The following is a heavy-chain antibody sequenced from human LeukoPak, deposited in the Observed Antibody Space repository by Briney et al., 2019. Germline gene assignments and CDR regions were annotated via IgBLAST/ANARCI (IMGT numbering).Heavy chain of an antibody. J-gene: IGHJ4*02. D-gene: IGHD6-19*01. CDR2: IYPRDSET. CDR3: ARRFGYSSGWEMYYFDY. V-gene: IGHV5-51*01. Sequence: GESLKISCKRSGYSFTSYWIGWVRQMPGKGLELMGIIYPRDSETRYIPSFQGQVTISADKSISTDYLQWISLKASHTAMYYCARRFGYSSGWEMYYFDYWGQGTMVTVSS. CDR1: GYSFTSYW.